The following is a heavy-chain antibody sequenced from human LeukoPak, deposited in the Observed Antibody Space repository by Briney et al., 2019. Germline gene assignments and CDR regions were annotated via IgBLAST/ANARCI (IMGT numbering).Heavy chain of an antibody. J-gene: IGHJ4*02. Sequence: SETLSLTCAVYGGSFSGYYWSWIRQPPGKGLEWIGEINHSGSTNYNPSLKSRVTISVDTSKNQFSLKLSSVTAADTAVYYCATRIAVADIDYWGQGTLVTVSS. CDR2: INHSGST. CDR1: GGSFSGYY. V-gene: IGHV4-34*01. CDR3: ATRIAVADIDY. D-gene: IGHD6-19*01.